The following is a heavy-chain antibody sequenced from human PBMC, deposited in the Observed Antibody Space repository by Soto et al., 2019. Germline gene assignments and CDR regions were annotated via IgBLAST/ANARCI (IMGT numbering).Heavy chain of an antibody. CDR3: ATYIQYDAFDI. V-gene: IGHV1-69*02. CDR1: GGTFSSYT. Sequence: QVQLVQSGAEVKKPGSSVKVSCKASGGTFSSYTISWVRQAPGQGLEWMGRIIPILGIANYAQKFQGRVTSTADKSTSTAFMELSSMRSEETAVYYCATYIQYDAFDIWGQGTMVTVSS. CDR2: IIPILGIA. J-gene: IGHJ3*02. D-gene: IGHD4-4*01.